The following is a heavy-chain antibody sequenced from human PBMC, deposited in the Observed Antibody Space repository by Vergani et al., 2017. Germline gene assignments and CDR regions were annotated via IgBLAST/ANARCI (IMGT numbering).Heavy chain of an antibody. J-gene: IGHJ4*02. D-gene: IGHD2-2*03. V-gene: IGHV3-30*18. CDR1: GFTFSSYG. Sequence: QVQLVESGGGVVQPGRSLRLSCAASGFTFSSYGMHWVRQAPGKGLEWVAVISYDGSNKYYADSVKGRFTISRDNSKNTLYLQMNSLRAEDTAVYYCAKELDSPVDYWGQGTLVTVSS. CDR3: AKELDSPVDY. CDR2: ISYDGSNK.